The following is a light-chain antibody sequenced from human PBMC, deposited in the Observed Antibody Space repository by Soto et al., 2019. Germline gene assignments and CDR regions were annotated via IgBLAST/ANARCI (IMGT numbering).Light chain of an antibody. Sequence: DIVMTQSPDFLAVSLGERATINCKSGQSVLYSSNNKNYLAWYQQKPGQPPKLLIYWASTRESGVPDRFSGSGSGTDFTLTISSLQAEDVAVYYCQQYYSTPRTFGPGTKVDIK. V-gene: IGKV4-1*01. CDR2: WAS. CDR3: QQYYSTPRT. J-gene: IGKJ3*01. CDR1: QSVLYSSNNKNY.